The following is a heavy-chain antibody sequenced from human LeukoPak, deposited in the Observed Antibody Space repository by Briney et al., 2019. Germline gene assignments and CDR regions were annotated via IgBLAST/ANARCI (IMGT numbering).Heavy chain of an antibody. CDR1: GFTFSNYG. CDR2: ILNDGSKQ. D-gene: IGHD3-10*01. V-gene: IGHV3-33*01. Sequence: PGRSLRLSCAASGFTFSNYGMHWVRQAPGKGLEWEAVILNDGSKQVYADSVKGRFTISRDNSKNTLYLQMNSLRAEDTAVYYCARDDDNSGNNLDYWGQGTLVTVSS. CDR3: ARDDDNSGNNLDY. J-gene: IGHJ4*02.